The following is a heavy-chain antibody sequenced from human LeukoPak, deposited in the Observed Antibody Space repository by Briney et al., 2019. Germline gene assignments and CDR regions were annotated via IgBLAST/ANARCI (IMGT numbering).Heavy chain of an antibody. CDR1: GGSFSGYY. J-gene: IGHJ4*02. CDR2: IYYSGST. Sequence: SETLSLTCAVYGGSFSGYYWSWIRQPPAKGLEWIGYIYYSGSTNYNPSLKSRVTISLDTSKNQISLKLSSVTAADTAVYYCARHTTVVPPHYFDYWGQGTLVTVSS. V-gene: IGHV4-59*08. D-gene: IGHD4-23*01. CDR3: ARHTTVVPPHYFDY.